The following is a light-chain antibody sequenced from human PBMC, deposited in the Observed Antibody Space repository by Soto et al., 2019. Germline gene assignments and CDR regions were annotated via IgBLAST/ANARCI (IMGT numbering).Light chain of an antibody. Sequence: QSALTQPASVSGSPGQSITISCTGTSSDVGSYNLVSWYQQHPGKAPKVMIYEVSKRPSGVPNRFSGSKSGNTASLTISGLQAEDEADYYCCSYAGICTYFFGTGTKVTVL. CDR3: CSYAGICTYF. J-gene: IGLJ1*01. CDR2: EVS. CDR1: SSDVGSYNL. V-gene: IGLV2-23*02.